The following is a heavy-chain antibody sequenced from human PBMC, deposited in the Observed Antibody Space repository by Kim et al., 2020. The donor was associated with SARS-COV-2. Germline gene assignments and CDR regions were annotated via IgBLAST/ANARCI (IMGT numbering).Heavy chain of an antibody. CDR3: ARGSRCSGGSCFDY. Sequence: GGSLRLSCAASGFTVSSNYMSWVRQAPGKGLEWVSVIYSGGSTYYADSVKGRFTISRDNSKNTLYLQMNSLRAEDTAVYYCARGSRCSGGSCFDYWGQGTLVTVSS. J-gene: IGHJ4*02. CDR1: GFTVSSNY. CDR2: IYSGGST. V-gene: IGHV3-66*01. D-gene: IGHD2-15*01.